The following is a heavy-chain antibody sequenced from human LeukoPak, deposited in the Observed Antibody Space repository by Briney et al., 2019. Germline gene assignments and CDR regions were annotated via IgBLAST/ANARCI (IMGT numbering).Heavy chain of an antibody. J-gene: IGHJ4*02. CDR2: IRSKTNSYAT. V-gene: IGHV3-73*01. Sequence: GGSLRLSCAASGFTFSGSAMHWVRQASGKGLEWIGRIRSKTNSYATAYAASVKGRFTISRDDSKNTAYLQMNSLKTEDTAVYYCSSGGYCSSTSCYGENWGQGTLVTVSS. CDR3: SSGGYCSSTSCYGEN. D-gene: IGHD2-2*01. CDR1: GFTFSGSA.